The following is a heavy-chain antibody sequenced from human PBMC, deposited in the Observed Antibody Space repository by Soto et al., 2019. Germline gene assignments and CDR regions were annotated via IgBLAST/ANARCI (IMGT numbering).Heavy chain of an antibody. D-gene: IGHD3-3*01. CDR2: IKSKTDGGTT. V-gene: IGHV3-15*01. J-gene: IGHJ4*02. CDR3: ATSSTIFGVVIEGFDY. Sequence: EVQLVESGGGLVKPGGSLRLSCAASGFTFSNAWMSWVHQAPGQGLAWVGRIKSKTDGGTTDYAAPVKGRFTISRDDSTNTLYLQMNSLKTEDTAVYYCATSSTIFGVVIEGFDYWGQGTLVTVSS. CDR1: GFTFSNAW.